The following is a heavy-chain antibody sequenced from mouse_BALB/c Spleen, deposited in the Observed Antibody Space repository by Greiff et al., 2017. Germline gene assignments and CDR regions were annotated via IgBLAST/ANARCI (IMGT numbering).Heavy chain of an antibody. D-gene: IGHD2-14*01. V-gene: IGHV5-17*02. CDR3: ARAYRYGDWYFDV. CDR1: GFTFSSFG. J-gene: IGHJ1*01. Sequence: VESGGGLVQPGGSRKLSCAASGFTFSSFGMHWVRQAPEKGLEWVAYISSGSSTIYYADTVKGRFTISRDNPKNTLFLQMTSLRSEDTAMYYCARAYRYGDWYFDVWGAGTTVTVSS. CDR2: ISSGSSTI.